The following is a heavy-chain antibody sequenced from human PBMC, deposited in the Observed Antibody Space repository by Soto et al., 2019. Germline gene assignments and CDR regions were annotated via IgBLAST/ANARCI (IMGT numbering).Heavy chain of an antibody. CDR3: ARRKQEQHYYYGMDV. J-gene: IGHJ6*02. CDR2: ISYDGSNK. D-gene: IGHD1-1*01. V-gene: IGHV3-30-3*01. CDR1: GFTFSSYA. Sequence: QVQLVESGGGVVQPGRSLRLSCAASGFTFSSYAMHWVRQAPGKGLEWVAVISYDGSNKYYADSVKGRFTISRDNSKNTLYLQMNSLRAEDTAVYYCARRKQEQHYYYGMDVWGQGTTVTVSS.